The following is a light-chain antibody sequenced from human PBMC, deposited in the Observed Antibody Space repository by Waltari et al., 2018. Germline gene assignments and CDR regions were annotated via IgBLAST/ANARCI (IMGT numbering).Light chain of an antibody. CDR3: AAWDDSLSGPV. V-gene: IGLV1-47*01. Sequence: QSVLTQPPSASGTPGQRVTISCSGSSSNIGGNYVYWYQHLPGTAPKVLIYRNNPRPSGVPDRFSGSKSGTSASLAISGLRSEDEADYYCAAWDDSLSGPVFGGGTKVTAL. CDR1: SSNIGGNY. CDR2: RNN. J-gene: IGLJ2*01.